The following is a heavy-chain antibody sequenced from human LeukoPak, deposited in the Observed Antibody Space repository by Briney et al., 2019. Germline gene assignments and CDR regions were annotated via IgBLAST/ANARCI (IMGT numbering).Heavy chain of an antibody. D-gene: IGHD1-26*01. CDR3: ARNSIVGATSHSYYDMDV. J-gene: IGHJ6*02. Sequence: GGSLRLSCAASGFTFSGSAMHWVRQASGKGLEWVGRIRSKANSYATAYAASVKGRFTISRDDSKNTAYLQMNSLRAEDTAVYYCARNSIVGATSHSYYDMDVWGQGTTVTVSS. CDR1: GFTFSGSA. CDR2: IRSKANSYAT. V-gene: IGHV3-73*01.